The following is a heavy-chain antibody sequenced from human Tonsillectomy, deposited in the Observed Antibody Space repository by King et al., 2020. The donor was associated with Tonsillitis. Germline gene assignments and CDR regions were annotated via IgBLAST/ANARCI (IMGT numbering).Heavy chain of an antibody. CDR1: GYDFSDYA. D-gene: IGHD2/OR15-2a*01. J-gene: IGHJ4*02. Sequence: QLVQSGSELRKPGASEKVSCETSGYDFSDYAMNWVRQAPGQGLEWMGWINTNTGNPTYAQGFTGRFVFSLDSSVRTIYLLINNLKTEDTAVYFCARDTHVALLYFRGQGTLVTVSS. CDR3: ARDTHVALLYF. V-gene: IGHV7-4-1*02. CDR2: INTNTGNP.